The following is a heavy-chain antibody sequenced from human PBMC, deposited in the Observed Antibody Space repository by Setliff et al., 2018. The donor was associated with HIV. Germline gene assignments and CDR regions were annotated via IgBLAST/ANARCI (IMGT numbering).Heavy chain of an antibody. D-gene: IGHD2-2*01. Sequence: GGSLRLSCAASGFMFSDHSFHWVRQAPGKGLEWVSIIYSDDYTYYADSIKGRFTISRDSSKNTLYLQMTSLRAEDTAVYYCARRAYCSSTTCFDFWGQGTLVTVSS. CDR3: ARRAYCSSTTCFDF. J-gene: IGHJ4*02. CDR1: GFMFSDHS. CDR2: IYSDDYT. V-gene: IGHV3-66*04.